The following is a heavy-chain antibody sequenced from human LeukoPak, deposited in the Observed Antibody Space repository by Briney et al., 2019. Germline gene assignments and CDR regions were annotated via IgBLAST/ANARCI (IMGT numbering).Heavy chain of an antibody. CDR1: GGSISSSSYY. V-gene: IGHV4-39*01. CDR2: IYYSGST. J-gene: IGHJ4*02. CDR3: ARTPSPYYDSSSGDY. Sequence: PSETLSLTCTVSGGSISSSSYYWGWIRQPPGKGLEWIGSIYYSGSTYYNPSLKSRVTISVDTSKNQFSLKLSSVTAADTAVYYCARTPSPYYDSSSGDYWGQGTLVTVSS. D-gene: IGHD3-22*01.